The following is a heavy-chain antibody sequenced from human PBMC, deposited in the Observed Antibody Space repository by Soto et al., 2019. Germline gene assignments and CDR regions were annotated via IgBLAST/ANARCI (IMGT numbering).Heavy chain of an antibody. D-gene: IGHD6-19*01. CDR3: ATRIAVAGVNAFDI. CDR1: GYTLTELS. J-gene: IGHJ3*02. Sequence: ASVKVSCKVSGYTLTELSMHWVRQAPGKGLEWMGGFDPEGGETIYAQKFQGRVTMTEDTSTDTAYMELSSLRSEDTAVYYCATRIAVAGVNAFDIWGQGTMVTVSS. CDR2: FDPEGGET. V-gene: IGHV1-24*01.